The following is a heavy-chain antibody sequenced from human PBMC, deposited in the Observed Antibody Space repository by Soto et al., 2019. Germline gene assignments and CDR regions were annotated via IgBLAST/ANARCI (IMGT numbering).Heavy chain of an antibody. Sequence: QVQLVQSGAEVKKPGASVKVSCRASGYTFTTYDINWVRQAPGQGLEWMGWMNPKSGDTGSAQSLQGRITMTRTTSISTTYMELTSLTPEDTAVYYCASDRVVRVPAAMSRYYYYYYGMEVWGQGTTVIVSS. D-gene: IGHD2-15*01. CDR1: GYTFTTYD. J-gene: IGHJ6*02. CDR3: ASDRVVRVPAAMSRYYYYYYGMEV. V-gene: IGHV1-8*01. CDR2: MNPKSGDT.